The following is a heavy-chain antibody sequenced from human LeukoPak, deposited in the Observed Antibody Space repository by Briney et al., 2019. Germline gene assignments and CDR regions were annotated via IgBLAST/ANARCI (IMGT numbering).Heavy chain of an antibody. J-gene: IGHJ4*02. CDR2: INPNTGGA. CDR3: AKEGLERVATITPDY. D-gene: IGHD5-24*01. V-gene: IGHV1-2*06. Sequence: ASVKVSCKTSGYTFTDYYMHWVRQAPGQGLEWMGRINPNTGGANYAQKFQGRVTMTRDTSISTAYMDLSRLRSDDTAVYYCAKEGLERVATITPDYWGQGTLVTVSS. CDR1: GYTFTDYY.